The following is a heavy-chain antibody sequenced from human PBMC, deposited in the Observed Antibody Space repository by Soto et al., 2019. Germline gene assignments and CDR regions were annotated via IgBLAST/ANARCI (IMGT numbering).Heavy chain of an antibody. D-gene: IGHD2-21*02. J-gene: IGHJ5*02. CDR1: GYIFTKYG. Sequence: QVQVVQSGPELKKPGASVKVSCKAQGYIFTKYGIGWVRQAPGHGLEWMGLTNVYNGDRKVAQKFQDRVSMTTDTATDTAYMELKGLRSGDTAVYYCARLQLGGDRMLNWFDPWGQGTLVTVSS. V-gene: IGHV1-18*01. CDR2: TNVYNGDR. CDR3: ARLQLGGDRMLNWFDP.